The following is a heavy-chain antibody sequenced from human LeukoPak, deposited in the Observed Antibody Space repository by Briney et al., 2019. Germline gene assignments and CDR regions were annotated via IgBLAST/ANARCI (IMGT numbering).Heavy chain of an antibody. V-gene: IGHV4-59*08. CDR1: GASVSSYY. J-gene: IGHJ5*02. D-gene: IGHD1-1*01. Sequence: PSETLSLTCTVSGASVSSYYWNWIRQPPGKGLEWIGYISYSGSTNYNPSFKSRVTISVDTSKNQVSLKLNSVTAADTAVYYCGGRRDWKWFDPWGQGTLVTVS. CDR3: GGRRDWKWFDP. CDR2: ISYSGST.